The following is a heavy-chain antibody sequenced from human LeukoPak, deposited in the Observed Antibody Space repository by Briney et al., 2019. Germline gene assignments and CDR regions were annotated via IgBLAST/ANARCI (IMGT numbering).Heavy chain of an antibody. J-gene: IGHJ4*02. CDR3: ALGGLPDS. CDR1: GFTFSSYG. Sequence: GGSLRLSCAASGFTFSSYGMSWVRQAPGKGLEWVSVIYGGGLTYYADSVKGRFTISRDTSKNTVYLQMNSLRIEDTAVYYCALGGLPDSWGQGTLVTVSS. V-gene: IGHV3-53*01. D-gene: IGHD3-16*01. CDR2: IYGGGLT.